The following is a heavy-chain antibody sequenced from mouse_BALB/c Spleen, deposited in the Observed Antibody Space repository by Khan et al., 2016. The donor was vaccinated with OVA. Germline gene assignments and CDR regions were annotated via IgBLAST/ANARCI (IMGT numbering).Heavy chain of an antibody. CDR1: GFSLSSYN. V-gene: IGHV2-6-4*01. Sequence: QVRLQQSGPGLVAPSQSLSITCTVSGFSLSSYNIHWVRQPPGKGLEWLGVIWGGGGTDYNSTLKSRLSIRKDNSKSQVLLKMNSLQTDDTAICYNASANYRYDCYKAMEYWGQGTTVTVSS. CDR2: IWGGGGT. D-gene: IGHD2-14*01. CDR3: ASANYRYDCYKAMEY. J-gene: IGHJ4*01.